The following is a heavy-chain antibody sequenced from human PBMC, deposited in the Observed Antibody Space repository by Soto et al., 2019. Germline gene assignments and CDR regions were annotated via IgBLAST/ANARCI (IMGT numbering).Heavy chain of an antibody. CDR2: IYYSGST. D-gene: IGHD2-15*01. Sequence: QVQLQESGPGLVKPSQTLSLTCTVSGGSISSGGYYWSWIRQHPGKGLEWLGYIYYSGSTYYNPSLQSLVTISVDTSKNQFSLKLSSVTAADTAVYYCSRAYSSMVAAPYNWFDHWGQGTLVTVSS. J-gene: IGHJ5*02. CDR1: GGSISSGGYY. V-gene: IGHV4-31*01. CDR3: SRAYSSMVAAPYNWFDH.